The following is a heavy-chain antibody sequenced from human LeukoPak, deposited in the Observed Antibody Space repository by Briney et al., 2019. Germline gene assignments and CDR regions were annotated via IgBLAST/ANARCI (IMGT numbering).Heavy chain of an antibody. CDR2: ISGSGGRT. V-gene: IGHV3-23*01. Sequence: GGSLRLSCAASGFTFSSYAMSWVRQAPGKGLEWVSAISGSGGRTYYADSVKGRFTISRDNSKNTLYLQMNSLRAEDTAVYYCAARGNYYDSSGYYSGGWFDPWGQGTLVTVSS. CDR3: AARGNYYDSSGYYSGGWFDP. CDR1: GFTFSSYA. J-gene: IGHJ5*02. D-gene: IGHD3-22*01.